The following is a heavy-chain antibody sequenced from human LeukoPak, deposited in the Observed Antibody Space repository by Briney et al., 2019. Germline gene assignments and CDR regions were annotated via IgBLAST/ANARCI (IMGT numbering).Heavy chain of an antibody. CDR2: ISGSGGST. CDR3: ARDTYGGKLDY. Sequence: GGSLRLSCAASGFTFSSSAMSWVRQAPGKGLEWVSGISGSGGSTVYADSVKGRFTISRDNSKNSLYLQMNSLRAEDTAVYYCARDTYGGKLDYWGQGTLVTVSS. J-gene: IGHJ4*02. V-gene: IGHV3-23*01. D-gene: IGHD4-23*01. CDR1: GFTFSSSA.